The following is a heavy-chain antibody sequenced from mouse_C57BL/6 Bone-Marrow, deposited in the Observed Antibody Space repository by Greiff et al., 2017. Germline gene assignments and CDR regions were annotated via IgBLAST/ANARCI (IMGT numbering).Heavy chain of an antibody. CDR3: ARRAYYDYAWFAY. CDR2: FHPYNDDT. Sequence: VQLQQSGAELVKPGASVTMSCKASGYTFTTYPIEWMKQNHGKSLEWIGNFHPYNDDTKYNEKFKGKATLTVEKSSSTVYLELSRLTSDDSAVYYCARRAYYDYAWFAYWGQGTLVTVSA. D-gene: IGHD2-4*01. CDR1: GYTFTTYP. V-gene: IGHV1-47*01. J-gene: IGHJ3*01.